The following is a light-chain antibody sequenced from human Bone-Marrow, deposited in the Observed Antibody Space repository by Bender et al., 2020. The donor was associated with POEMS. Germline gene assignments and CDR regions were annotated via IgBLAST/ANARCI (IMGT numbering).Light chain of an antibody. V-gene: IGLV1-44*01. CDR3: AAWDDSLNGWV. CDR1: SSNIGAHA. J-gene: IGLJ3*02. CDR2: SSH. Sequence: QSVLTQPPSASGTPGQRVTISCSGGSSNIGAHAVNWYQHLPGTAPKLLIYSSHRRPSEVPDRFSGSRSGTSASLAISGLQSEDEADYYCAAWDDSLNGWVFGGRTKLTVL.